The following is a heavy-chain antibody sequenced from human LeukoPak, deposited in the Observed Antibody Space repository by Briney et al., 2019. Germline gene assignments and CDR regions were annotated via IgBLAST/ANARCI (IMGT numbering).Heavy chain of an antibody. CDR2: IYYSGST. Sequence: PSETLSLTSTVSGGSISSYYWSWIRQPPGKGLEWIGYIYYSGSTNYNPSLKSRVTISVDTSKNQFSLKLSSVTAADTAVYYCARAGGDYYYYYYMDVWGKGTTVTVSS. D-gene: IGHD4-17*01. CDR3: ARAGGDYYYYYYMDV. V-gene: IGHV4-59*01. J-gene: IGHJ6*03. CDR1: GGSISSYY.